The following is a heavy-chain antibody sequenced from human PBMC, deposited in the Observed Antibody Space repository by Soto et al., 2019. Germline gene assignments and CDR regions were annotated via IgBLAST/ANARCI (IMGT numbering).Heavy chain of an antibody. CDR3: ARGVSSRYYYDSSGYYSQPNYFDY. CDR2: ISSSSSTI. CDR1: GFTFSSYS. D-gene: IGHD3-22*01. V-gene: IGHV3-48*02. Sequence: GGSLRLSCAASGFTFSSYSMNWVRQAPGKGLEWVSYISSSSSTIYYADSVKGRFTISRDNAKNSLYLQMNSLRDEDTAVYYCARGVSSRYYYDSSGYYSQPNYFDYWGQGTLVTVSS. J-gene: IGHJ4*02.